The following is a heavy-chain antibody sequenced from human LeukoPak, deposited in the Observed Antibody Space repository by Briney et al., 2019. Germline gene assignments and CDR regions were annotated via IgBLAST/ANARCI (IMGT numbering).Heavy chain of an antibody. CDR2: INSDGSST. CDR1: GFTFSSYW. V-gene: IGHV3-74*01. CDR3: ARDGERIVGATGQDY. Sequence: GGSLRLSCAASGFTFSSYWMHWVRQAPGKGLVWVSRINSDGSSTSYADSVKGRFTISRDNAKNTLYLQMNSLRAEDTAVYYCARDGERIVGATGQDYWGQGTLVTVSS. J-gene: IGHJ4*02. D-gene: IGHD1-26*01.